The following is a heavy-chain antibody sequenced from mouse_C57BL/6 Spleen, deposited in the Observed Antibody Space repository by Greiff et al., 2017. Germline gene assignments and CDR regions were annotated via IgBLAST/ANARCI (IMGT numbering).Heavy chain of an antibody. J-gene: IGHJ2*01. Sequence: VQLQQPGAELVKPGASVKLSCKASGYTFTSYWMHWVKQRPGHGLEWIGMIPPNSGSTNYNEKFKSKATLTVEKSSSTAYMQLSSLTSEDSAVYYCARGAYGYDFDYWGQGTTLTVSS. D-gene: IGHD2-2*01. CDR2: IPPNSGST. V-gene: IGHV1-64*01. CDR3: ARGAYGYDFDY. CDR1: GYTFTSYW.